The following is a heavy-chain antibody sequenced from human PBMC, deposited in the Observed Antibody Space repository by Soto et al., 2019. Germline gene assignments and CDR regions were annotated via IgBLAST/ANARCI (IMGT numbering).Heavy chain of an antibody. CDR3: AHIGAPRGRGYYGSGSYYINYFDY. CDR1: GFSLSTSGVG. J-gene: IGHJ4*02. D-gene: IGHD3-10*01. V-gene: IGHV2-5*02. CDR2: IYWDDDK. Sequence: SGPTLVNPTQTLTLTCTFSGFSLSTSGVGVGWIRQPPGKALEWLALIYWDDDKRYNPSLKSRLTITKDTSKNQVVLTMTNMDPVDTATYYCAHIGAPRGRGYYGSGSYYINYFDYWGQGTLVTVSS.